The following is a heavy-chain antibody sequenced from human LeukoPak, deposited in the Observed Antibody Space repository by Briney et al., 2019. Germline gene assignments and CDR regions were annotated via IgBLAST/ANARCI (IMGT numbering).Heavy chain of an antibody. CDR1: GFTFDDYG. Sequence: GVLRLSCAASGFTFDDYGMSWVRQAPGKGLEWVGFIRSKAYGGTTEYAASVKGRFTISRDDSKSIAYLQMNSLKTEDTAVYYCTRVGEYYDILTGYRNSGTFDYWGQGTLVTVSS. D-gene: IGHD3-9*01. V-gene: IGHV3-49*04. CDR3: TRVGEYYDILTGYRNSGTFDY. CDR2: IRSKAYGGTT. J-gene: IGHJ4*02.